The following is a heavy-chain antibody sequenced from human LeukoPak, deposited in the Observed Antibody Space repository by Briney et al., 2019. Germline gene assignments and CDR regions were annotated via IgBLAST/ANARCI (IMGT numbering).Heavy chain of an antibody. Sequence: GSSVKVSCKASGYTFTSYYMHWVRQPPGQGLEWMGIINPSGGSTSYAQKFQGRVTMTRDMSTSTVYMELSSLRSEDTAVYYCARQAHGYGGNWFDPGGQGTLVRVSS. D-gene: IGHD4-23*01. CDR2: INPSGGST. J-gene: IGHJ5*02. V-gene: IGHV1-46*01. CDR1: GYTFTSYY. CDR3: ARQAHGYGGNWFDP.